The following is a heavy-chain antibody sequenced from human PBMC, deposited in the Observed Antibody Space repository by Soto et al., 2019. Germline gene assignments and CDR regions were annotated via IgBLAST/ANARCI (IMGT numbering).Heavy chain of an antibody. CDR2: IIPIFGTA. V-gene: IGHV1-69*13. J-gene: IGHJ6*02. CDR3: ARERDALVVVPAAIPGYYYGMDV. Sequence: ASVKVSCKPSGGTFSSYPIRWVRQGPGQGPEWMGGIIPIFGTANYAQKFQGRVTITADESTSTAYMELSSLRSEDTAVYYCARERDALVVVPAAIPGYYYGMDVWGQGTTVTVSS. CDR1: GGTFSSYP. D-gene: IGHD2-2*02.